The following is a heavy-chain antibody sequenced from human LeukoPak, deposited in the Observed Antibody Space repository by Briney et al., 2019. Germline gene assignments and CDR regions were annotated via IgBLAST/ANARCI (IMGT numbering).Heavy chain of an antibody. D-gene: IGHD3-22*01. CDR2: IYYSGST. V-gene: IGHV4-59*01. CDR3: ARVNYYDSSGYLNYGMDV. CDR1: GGSISSYY. J-gene: IGHJ6*02. Sequence: SETLSLTCTVSGGSISSYYWSWIRQPPGKGLEWIGYIYYSGSTNYNPSLKSRVTIPVDTSKNQFSLKLSSVTAADTAVYYCARVNYYDSSGYLNYGMDVWGQGTTVTVSS.